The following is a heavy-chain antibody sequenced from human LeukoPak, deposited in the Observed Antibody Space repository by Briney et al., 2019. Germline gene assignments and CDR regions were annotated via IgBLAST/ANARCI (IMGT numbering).Heavy chain of an antibody. Sequence: PGGSLRLSCAASGFTFSSYWMHWVRQAPGKGLVWVSRIKNDGSTRYADSVKGRFTISRDNAKNTVSLQMTSLRAEDTGVYYCARAPSEIGGYYPEYFRHWGQGTLVIVSS. V-gene: IGHV3-74*01. D-gene: IGHD3-22*01. CDR3: ARAPSEIGGYYPEYFRH. CDR1: GFTFSSYW. J-gene: IGHJ1*01. CDR2: IKNDGST.